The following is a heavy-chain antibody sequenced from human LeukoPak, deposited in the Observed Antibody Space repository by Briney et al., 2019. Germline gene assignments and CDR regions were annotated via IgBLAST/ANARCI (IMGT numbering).Heavy chain of an antibody. CDR1: GFTFSDYY. J-gene: IGHJ6*03. D-gene: IGHD1-1*01. CDR2: ISSSSSTI. V-gene: IGHV3-11*04. Sequence: IPGGSLRLSCAASGFTFSDYYMSWIRQAPGKGLEWVSYISSSSSTIYYADSVKGRFTISRDNAKNSLYLQMNSLRAEDTAVYYCARDMAHGTGTHYYYYYYMDVWGKGTTVTVSS. CDR3: ARDMAHGTGTHYYYYYYMDV.